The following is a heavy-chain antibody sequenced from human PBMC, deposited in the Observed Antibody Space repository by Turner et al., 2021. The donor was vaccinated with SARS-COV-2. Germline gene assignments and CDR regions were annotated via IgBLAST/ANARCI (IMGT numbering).Heavy chain of an antibody. D-gene: IGHD5-12*01. Sequence: QVQLQESGPGLVKPSQTLSLTCTVSGGSISSGGYYWSWIRQHPGKGLEWIGYIYYSVSTYYNPSLKSRVTISVDTSKNQFSLKLSSVTAADTAVYYCATKRVGGYDWNSYYGMDVWGQGTTVTVSS. CDR2: IYYSVST. CDR3: ATKRVGGYDWNSYYGMDV. J-gene: IGHJ6*02. CDR1: GGSISSGGYY. V-gene: IGHV4-31*03.